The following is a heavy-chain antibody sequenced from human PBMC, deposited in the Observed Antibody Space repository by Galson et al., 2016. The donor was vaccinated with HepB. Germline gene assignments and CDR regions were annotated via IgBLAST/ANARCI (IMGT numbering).Heavy chain of an antibody. CDR2: IKSKTDGGTT. CDR3: RYGMDV. J-gene: IGHJ6*02. V-gene: IGHV3-15*01. Sequence: SLRLSCAASGFTFSDAWMSWVRQAPGKGLEWVGRIKSKTDGGTTDYAAPVRGRFSISRDDSKNTLYLQMNSLKTEDTAVYYCRYGMDVWGQGTTVTVSS. CDR1: GFTFSDAW.